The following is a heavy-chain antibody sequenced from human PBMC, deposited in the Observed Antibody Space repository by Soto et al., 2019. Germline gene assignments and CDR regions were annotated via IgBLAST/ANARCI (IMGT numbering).Heavy chain of an antibody. J-gene: IGHJ3*02. CDR3: ERVAYSYGCDI. V-gene: IGHV3-74*01. CDR1: GFTFNNNW. D-gene: IGHD5-18*01. CDR2: INRDGSRT. Sequence: EVQLVESGGGLVQPGGSLRLSCVASGFTFNNNWMYWVRQAPGKGLVWVSRINRDGSRTNYADSVKGRFTISRDNAKNTLYLQMNSLRAEDTAVYYCERVAYSYGCDIWGQGTMVTVSS.